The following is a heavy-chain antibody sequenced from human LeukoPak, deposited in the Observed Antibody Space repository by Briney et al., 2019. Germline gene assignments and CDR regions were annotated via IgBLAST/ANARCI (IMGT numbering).Heavy chain of an antibody. CDR3: ARGYSSSWYEY. CDR2: INPNSGGT. D-gene: IGHD6-13*01. Sequence: ASVNVSCTSSGYSFTCYDMLWIRQPPGQEHGRMGWINPNSGGTNYAQKFQGRVTMTRDTSISTAYMELSRLRSNDTAVYYCARGYSSSWYEYWGQGNLVTVSS. V-gene: IGHV1-2*02. J-gene: IGHJ4*02. CDR1: GYSFTCYD.